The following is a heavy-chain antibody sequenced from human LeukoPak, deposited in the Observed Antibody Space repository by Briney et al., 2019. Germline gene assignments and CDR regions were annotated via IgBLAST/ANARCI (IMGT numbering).Heavy chain of an antibody. J-gene: IGHJ5*02. CDR1: GFTFSSYE. CDR3: VGPTCLRGGYCTTNP. Sequence: GGSLRLSCAASGFTFSSYEMNWVRQAPGKGLEWVSYISSSGDYTIYADSVKGRFTISRDNAKNSLYLQMNSLRAEDTAVYYCVGPTCLRGGYCTTNPWGQGTLVTVSS. D-gene: IGHD2-8*01. V-gene: IGHV3-48*03. CDR2: ISSSGDYT.